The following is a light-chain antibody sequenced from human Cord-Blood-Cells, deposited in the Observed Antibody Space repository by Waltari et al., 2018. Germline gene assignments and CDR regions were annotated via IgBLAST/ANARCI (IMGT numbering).Light chain of an antibody. CDR3: QQYYSTLT. J-gene: IGKJ4*01. V-gene: IGKV4-1*01. CDR2: WAS. CDR1: QSVLYSSNNKNY. Sequence: DIVMTQSPDSLAVYLGERATITCKSSQSVLYSSNNKNYLAWYQQKPGQPPKLLIYWASTRESGVPDRFSGSGSGTDFTLTISSLQAEDVAVYYCQQYYSTLTFGGGTKVEIK.